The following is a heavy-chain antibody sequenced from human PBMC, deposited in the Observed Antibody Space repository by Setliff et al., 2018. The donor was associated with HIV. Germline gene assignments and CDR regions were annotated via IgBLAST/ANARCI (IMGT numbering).Heavy chain of an antibody. CDR2: ISSSSRYI. CDR1: GFTFSGYS. CDR3: TREGTGDY. V-gene: IGHV3-21*01. D-gene: IGHD3-10*01. Sequence: PGGSLRLSCAASGFTFSGYSMNWVRQAPGKGLEWVSSISSSSRYIYYADSVKGRFTIARDNAKNSLYLQMNNLRPEDTAVYYCTREGTGDYWGQGTLVTVSS. J-gene: IGHJ4*02.